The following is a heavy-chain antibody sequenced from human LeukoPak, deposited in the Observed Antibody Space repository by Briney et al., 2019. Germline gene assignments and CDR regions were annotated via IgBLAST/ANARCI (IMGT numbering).Heavy chain of an antibody. CDR2: IYTSGST. CDR3: ARGGIYYGDFTDLDY. Sequence: SQTLSLTCTVSGGSISSGSYYWSWIRQPAGKGLEWIGRIYTSGSTYYNPSLKSRVTISVDTSKNQFSLKLSSVTAADTAVYYCARGGIYYGDFTDLDYWGQGTLVTVSS. D-gene: IGHD4-17*01. CDR1: GGSISSGSYY. J-gene: IGHJ4*02. V-gene: IGHV4-61*02.